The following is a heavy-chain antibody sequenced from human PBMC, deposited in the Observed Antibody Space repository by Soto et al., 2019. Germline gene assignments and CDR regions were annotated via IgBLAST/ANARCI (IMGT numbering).Heavy chain of an antibody. CDR1: GGSISSYY. J-gene: IGHJ4*02. CDR2: IYYSGST. Sequence: SETLSLTCTVSGGSISSYYWSWIRQPPGKGLEWIGYIYYSGSTNYNPSLKSRVTISVDTSKNQFSLKLSSVTAADTAVYYCARFSSSWYRSIDYWGQGTLVTVSS. D-gene: IGHD6-13*01. V-gene: IGHV4-59*01. CDR3: ARFSSSWYRSIDY.